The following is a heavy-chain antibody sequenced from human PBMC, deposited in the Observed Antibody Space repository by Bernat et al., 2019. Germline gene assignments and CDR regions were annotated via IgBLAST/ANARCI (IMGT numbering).Heavy chain of an antibody. CDR2: ISGSGGST. V-gene: IGHV3-23*01. CDR1: GFTFSSYS. CDR3: AKHSSSSNDYYGVDV. J-gene: IGHJ6*02. D-gene: IGHD6-6*01. Sequence: EVQLLESGGGLVQPGGSLRLSCAASGFTFSSYSMNWVRQAPGKGLEWVSTISGSGGSTYYADSVKGRFTISRDNSKNTFYLQVNSLRVEDTAVYYCAKHSSSSNDYYGVDVWGQGTPVTVSS.